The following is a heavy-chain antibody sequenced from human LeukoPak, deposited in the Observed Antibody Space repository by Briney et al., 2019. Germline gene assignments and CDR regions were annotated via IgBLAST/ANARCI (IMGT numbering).Heavy chain of an antibody. D-gene: IGHD4-17*01. J-gene: IGHJ4*02. Sequence: GGSLRLSCAASGFSISSNYMGWVRQAPGKGLEWVGQIKTKTDNETPEYAAPVRGRFTISRDDSKNTLSLQMNGLKTEDTGVYYCTTSTTPDYWGQGTLVTVSS. CDR2: IKTKTDNETP. CDR1: GFSISSNY. CDR3: TTSTTPDY. V-gene: IGHV3-15*01.